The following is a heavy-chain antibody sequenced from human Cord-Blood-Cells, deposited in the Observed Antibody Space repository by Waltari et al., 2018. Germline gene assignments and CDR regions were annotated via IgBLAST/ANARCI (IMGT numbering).Heavy chain of an antibody. D-gene: IGHD6-13*01. Sequence: EVQLVESGGGLVKPGGSLRLSCAASGFTFSSYSMNWVRQAPGKGWEWVSSIRSSSSYIYYADSVKGRFTISRDNAKNSLYLQMNSLRAEDTAVYYCARELGFSSSFDYWGQGTLVTVSS. CDR2: IRSSSSYI. CDR1: GFTFSSYS. J-gene: IGHJ4*02. CDR3: ARELGFSSSFDY. V-gene: IGHV3-21*01.